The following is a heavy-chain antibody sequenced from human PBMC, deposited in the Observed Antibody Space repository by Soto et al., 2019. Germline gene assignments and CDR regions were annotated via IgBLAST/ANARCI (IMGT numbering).Heavy chain of an antibody. CDR1: GYTFTSYV. V-gene: IGHV1-18*04. D-gene: IGHD2-15*01. Sequence: ASVKVSCKASGYTFTSYVSSWVRQAPGQGLEWMGWISAYNGNTNYAQKLQGRVTMTTHTSTSKSYMELRSLRSNDTAVYYCARVIGVGYYYGIDVWGQGTTVTVSS. CDR2: ISAYNGNT. CDR3: ARVIGVGYYYGIDV. J-gene: IGHJ6*02.